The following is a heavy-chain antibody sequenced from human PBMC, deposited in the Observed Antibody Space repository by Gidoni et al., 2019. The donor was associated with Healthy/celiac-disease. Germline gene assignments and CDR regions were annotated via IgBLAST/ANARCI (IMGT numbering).Heavy chain of an antibody. CDR2: INHSGST. J-gene: IGHJ4*02. D-gene: IGHD5-18*01. CDR1: GGSFSGYY. V-gene: IGHV4-34*01. CDR3: ARGPHTALD. Sequence: QVPLQQWGAGLLKPSDTLSLTCAVYGGSFSGYYWSWIRQPPGKGLEWIGEINHSGSTNYNPSLKSRVTISVDTSKNQFSLKLSSVTAADTAVYYCARGPHTALDWGQGTLVTVSS.